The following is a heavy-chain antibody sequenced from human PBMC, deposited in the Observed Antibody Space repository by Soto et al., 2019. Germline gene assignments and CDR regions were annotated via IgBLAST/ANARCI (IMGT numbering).Heavy chain of an antibody. CDR1: GGTFSNYT. D-gene: IGHD3-16*01. CDR2: LIPILGIA. V-gene: IGHV1-69*02. CDR3: ARFKLGEDY. Sequence: QVQLVQSGAEVKKPGSSVKVSCKASGGTFSNYTITWVRQAPGQGLEWMGRLIPILGIANYAQKFRGRVTITADKSTTTAYMELRSLSSEDTAMYYCARFKLGEDYWGQGTLVTVSS. J-gene: IGHJ4*02.